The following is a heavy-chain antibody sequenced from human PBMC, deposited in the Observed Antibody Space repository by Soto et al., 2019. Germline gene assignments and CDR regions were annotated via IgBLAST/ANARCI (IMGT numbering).Heavy chain of an antibody. Sequence: GASVKVSCRASGYTFTSHDMHWARQAPGQGLEWMGIINPSGGSTSYAQKFQGRVTMTRDTSTSTVYMELSSLRSEDTAVYYCARGPSKAFDIWGQGTMVTVSS. V-gene: IGHV1-46*01. CDR1: GYTFTSHD. J-gene: IGHJ3*02. CDR3: ARGPSKAFDI. CDR2: INPSGGST.